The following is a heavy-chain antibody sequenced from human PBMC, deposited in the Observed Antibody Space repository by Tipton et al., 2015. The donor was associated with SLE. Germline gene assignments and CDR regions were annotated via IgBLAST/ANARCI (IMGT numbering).Heavy chain of an antibody. D-gene: IGHD2-2*01. CDR2: IYTSGST. J-gene: IGHJ4*02. CDR3: AREVGNLDY. V-gene: IGHV4-61*02. Sequence: TLSLTCTVSGGSISSSSYYWGWIRQPPGKGLEWIGRIYTSGSTNYNPSLKSRVTISVDTSKNQFSLKLSSVTAADTAVYYCAREVGNLDYWGQGTLVTVSS. CDR1: GGSISSSSYY.